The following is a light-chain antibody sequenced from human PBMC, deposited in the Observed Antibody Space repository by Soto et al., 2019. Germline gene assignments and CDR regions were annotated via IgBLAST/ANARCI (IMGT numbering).Light chain of an antibody. CDR1: QSVSSY. V-gene: IGKV3-11*01. CDR3: QQRSNWPPIT. Sequence: EIVLTQSPATLSFSPGERSTLSCRSSQSVSSYLAWYQQKPGQAPRLLFYDASNRATGIPARFSGSGSGTDFTLTISSLEPEDFAVYYCQQRSNWPPITFGQGTRLEIK. CDR2: DAS. J-gene: IGKJ5*01.